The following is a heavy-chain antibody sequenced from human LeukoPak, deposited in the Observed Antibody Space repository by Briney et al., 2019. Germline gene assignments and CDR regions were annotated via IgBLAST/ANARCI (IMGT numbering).Heavy chain of an antibody. V-gene: IGHV4-61*02. D-gene: IGHD3-3*01. J-gene: IGHJ6*03. Sequence: SETLSLTCTVSGGSISSGSYYWSWIRQPAGKGLEWIGRIYTSGSTNYNPSLKSRVTISVDTSKNQFSLKLSSVTAADTAVYYCAREIPNYDFRSGLNYYYYMDVWGKGTTVTVSS. CDR2: IYTSGST. CDR3: AREIPNYDFRSGLNYYYYMDV. CDR1: GGSISSGSYY.